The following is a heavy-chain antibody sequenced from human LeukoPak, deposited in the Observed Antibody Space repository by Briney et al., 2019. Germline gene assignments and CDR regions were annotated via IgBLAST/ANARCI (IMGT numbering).Heavy chain of an antibody. V-gene: IGHV4-34*01. J-gene: IGHJ4*02. Sequence: KASETLSLTCAVYGGSFSGYYWSWIRQPPGKGLEWIGEINHSGSTNYNPSLKSRVTISVDTSKNQLSLKLSSVTAADTAVYYCARLSRGYSYGFGIDGTDYWGQGTLVTVSS. CDR3: ARLSRGYSYGFGIDGTDY. D-gene: IGHD5-18*01. CDR1: GGSFSGYY. CDR2: INHSGST.